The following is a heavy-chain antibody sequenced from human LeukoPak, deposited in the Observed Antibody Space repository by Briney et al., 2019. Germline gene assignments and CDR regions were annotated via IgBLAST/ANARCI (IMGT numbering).Heavy chain of an antibody. CDR1: GGSFSGYY. Sequence: SETLSLTCAVYGGSFSGYYWSWIRQPPGKGLEWIGEINHSGSINYNPSLKSRVTISVDTSKNQFSLKLSSVTAADTAVYYCARARYSSRRKDYWGQGTLVTVSS. CDR3: ARARYSSRRKDY. V-gene: IGHV4-34*01. D-gene: IGHD6-13*01. J-gene: IGHJ4*02. CDR2: INHSGSI.